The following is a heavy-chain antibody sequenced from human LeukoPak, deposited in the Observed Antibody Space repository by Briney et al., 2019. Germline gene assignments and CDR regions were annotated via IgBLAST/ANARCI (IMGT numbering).Heavy chain of an antibody. CDR3: AKGTATVTSRFFDY. CDR1: GFTFSSYG. D-gene: IGHD2-21*02. J-gene: IGHJ4*02. V-gene: IGHV3-30*18. Sequence: GGSLRLSCAASGFTFSSYGMHWVRQAPGKGLEWVAVISYDGSNKYYADSVKGRFTISRDNSKNTLYLQMNSLRAEDTAVYYCAKGTATVTSRFFDYWGQGTLVTVSS. CDR2: ISYDGSNK.